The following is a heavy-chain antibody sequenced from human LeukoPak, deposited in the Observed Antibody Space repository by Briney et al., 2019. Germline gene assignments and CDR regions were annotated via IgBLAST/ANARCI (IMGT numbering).Heavy chain of an antibody. CDR2: ISSSSYI. CDR1: GFTFSSYS. J-gene: IGHJ4*02. V-gene: IGHV3-21*01. CDR3: ARDQGATAATPSNFDF. D-gene: IGHD4/OR15-4a*01. Sequence: PGGSLRLSCAASGFTFSSYSMNWVRQSPGKGLEWVSSISSSSYIYYADSVKGRFTISRDNAKNSLYLQMNSLRAEDTAVYYCARDQGATAATPSNFDFWGQGTLVTVSS.